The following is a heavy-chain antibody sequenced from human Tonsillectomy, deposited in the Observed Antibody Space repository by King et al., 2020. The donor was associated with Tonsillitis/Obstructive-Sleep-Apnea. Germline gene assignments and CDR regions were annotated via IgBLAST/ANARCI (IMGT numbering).Heavy chain of an antibody. CDR3: VREECELLDSFDI. D-gene: IGHD1-26*01. CDR2: INSDGSST. J-gene: IGHJ3*02. CDR1: GFTFSSYW. V-gene: IGHV3-74*01. Sequence: VQLVESGGGLVQPGGSLRLSCAASGFTFSSYWMHWVRQAPGKGLVWVSRINSDGSSTSYADSVKGRFTISRDNAKNTLYLQMNSLRAEDTAVYYCVREECELLDSFDIWGQGTMVTVSS.